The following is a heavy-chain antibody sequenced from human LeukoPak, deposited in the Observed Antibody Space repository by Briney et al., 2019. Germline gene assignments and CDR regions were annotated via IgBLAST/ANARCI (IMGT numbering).Heavy chain of an antibody. CDR1: GFTVSSNY. V-gene: IGHV3-53*01. CDR2: IYSGGST. Sequence: GGSLRLSCAASGFTVSSNYMSWVRQAPGKGLEWVSVIYSGGSTYYADSVKGRFTISRDNSKNTLYLQMNSLRAEDTAVYYCARAVLSPNWFDPWGQGTLVTVSS. J-gene: IGHJ5*02. D-gene: IGHD3-10*01. CDR3: ARAVLSPNWFDP.